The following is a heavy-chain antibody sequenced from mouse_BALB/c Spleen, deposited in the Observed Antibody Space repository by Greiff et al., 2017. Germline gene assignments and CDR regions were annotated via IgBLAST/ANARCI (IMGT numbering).Heavy chain of an antibody. D-gene: IGHD4-1*01. Sequence: DVHLVESGGGLVQPGGSRKLSCAASGFTFSSFGMHWVRQAPEKGLEWVAYISSGSSTIYYADTVKGRFTISRDNPKNTLFLQMTSLRSEDTAMYYCARSGGNWDGFAYWGQGTLVTVSA. CDR1: GFTFSSFG. J-gene: IGHJ3*01. CDR3: ARSGGNWDGFAY. CDR2: ISSGSSTI. V-gene: IGHV5-17*02.